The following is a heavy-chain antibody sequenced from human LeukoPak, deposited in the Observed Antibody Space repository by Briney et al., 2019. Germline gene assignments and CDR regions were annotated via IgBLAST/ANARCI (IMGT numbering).Heavy chain of an antibody. CDR1: GFIFSSYA. J-gene: IGHJ4*02. CDR2: ISSSGSTI. D-gene: IGHD2-2*01. V-gene: IGHV3-48*04. Sequence: GGSLRLSCAASGFIFSSYAMSWVRQAPGKGLEWVSYISSSGSTIYYADSVKGRFTISRDNAKNSLYLQMNSLRAEDTAVYYCASPKVPAALYYFDYWGQGTLVTVSS. CDR3: ASPKVPAALYYFDY.